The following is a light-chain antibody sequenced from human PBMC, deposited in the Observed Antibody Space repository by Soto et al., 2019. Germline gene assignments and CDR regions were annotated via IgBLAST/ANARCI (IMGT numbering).Light chain of an antibody. J-gene: IGLJ1*01. V-gene: IGLV2-11*01. CDR1: SSDGGGYNY. CDR3: CSYAGSYSFYV. Sequence: QSVLTQPRSVSGSPGQSVTISCTGTSSDGGGYNYVSWYQQHPGKAPQLMIYDVSRRPSGVPDRFAGSKSGNTASLTISGLQAEDEADYYCCSYAGSYSFYVFGTGTKVTVL. CDR2: DVS.